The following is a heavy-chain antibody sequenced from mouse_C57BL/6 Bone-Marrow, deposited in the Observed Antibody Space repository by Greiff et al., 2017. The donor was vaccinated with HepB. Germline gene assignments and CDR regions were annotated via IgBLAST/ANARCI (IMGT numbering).Heavy chain of an antibody. D-gene: IGHD2-1*01. V-gene: IGHV14-2*01. Sequence: EVQRVESGAELVKPGASVKLSCTASGFNIKDYYMHWVKQRTEQGLEWIGRIDPEDGETKYAPKFQGKATITADTSSNTAYLQLSSLTSEDTAVYYCARDYGNLSYAMDYWGQGTSVTVSS. J-gene: IGHJ4*01. CDR1: GFNIKDYY. CDR3: ARDYGNLSYAMDY. CDR2: IDPEDGET.